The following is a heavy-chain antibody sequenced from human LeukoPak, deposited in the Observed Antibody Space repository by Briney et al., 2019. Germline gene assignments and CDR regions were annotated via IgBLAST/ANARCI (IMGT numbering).Heavy chain of an antibody. CDR3: ARDVPYYDFWSGYFMGE. CDR2: INSDGSST. V-gene: IGHV3-74*01. D-gene: IGHD3-3*01. CDR1: GFTFSSYW. J-gene: IGHJ4*02. Sequence: GRSLRLSCAASGFTFSSYWMHWVRQAPGKGLVWVSRINSDGSSTSYADSVKGRFTISRDNAKNTLYLQMNSLRAEDTAVYYCARDVPYYDFWSGYFMGEWGQGTLVTVSS.